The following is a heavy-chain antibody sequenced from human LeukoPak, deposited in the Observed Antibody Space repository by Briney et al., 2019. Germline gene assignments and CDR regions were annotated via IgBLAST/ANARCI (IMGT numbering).Heavy chain of an antibody. CDR1: GFTLSDHY. D-gene: IGHD3-3*01. J-gene: IGHJ4*02. Sequence: PGGSLRLSCAASGFTLSDHYMDWVRQAPGKGLEWIGRTKNKAQSYTTEYAASVKGRFTISRDNAKNSLYLQMNSLRAEDTALYYCATGGITIFGVVTYPNDWGQGTLVTVSS. CDR2: TKNKAQSYTT. V-gene: IGHV3-72*01. CDR3: ATGGITIFGVVTYPND.